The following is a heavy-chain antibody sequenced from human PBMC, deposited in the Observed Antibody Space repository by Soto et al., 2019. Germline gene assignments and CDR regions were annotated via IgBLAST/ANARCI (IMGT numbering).Heavy chain of an antibody. V-gene: IGHV1-18*04. Sequence: QVQLVQSGAEVKKPGASVKVSCKASGYTFTSYGISWVRQAPGQGLEWMGWISAYNGNTNYEQKLQGRVTMTTDTSTSTAYMELRSLRSDDTAVYYCAGAMRQLVSWGDGMDVWGQGNTVTVSS. J-gene: IGHJ6*02. D-gene: IGHD6-6*01. CDR3: AGAMRQLVSWGDGMDV. CDR2: ISAYNGNT. CDR1: GYTFTSYG.